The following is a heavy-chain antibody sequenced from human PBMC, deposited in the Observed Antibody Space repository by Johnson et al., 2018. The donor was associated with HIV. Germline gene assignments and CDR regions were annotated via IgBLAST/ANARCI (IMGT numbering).Heavy chain of an antibody. D-gene: IGHD1-26*01. V-gene: IGHV3-64*01. CDR3: TTDPYGGRRDAFEI. J-gene: IGHJ3*02. CDR2: VSSNGGKT. CDR1: GFTFSTYA. Sequence: VQLVESGGGLVQPGGSLRLSCADSGFTFSTYAMHWVRQAPGKGLEYVSGVSSNGGKTYYANSVKGRFTISRDNSKNTLHLQMNSLKTEDTAVYYCTTDPYGGRRDAFEIWGQGTMVTVSS.